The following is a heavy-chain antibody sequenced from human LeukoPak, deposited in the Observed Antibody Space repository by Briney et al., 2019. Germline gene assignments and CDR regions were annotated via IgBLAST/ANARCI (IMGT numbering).Heavy chain of an antibody. CDR1: GYTFTGYY. CDR3: ARSRAPYYYDSSGYYYNNWFDP. V-gene: IGHV1-2*02. D-gene: IGHD3-22*01. Sequence: ASVKVSCKASGYTFTGYYMHWVRQAPGQGLGWMGWINPNSGGTNYAQKFQGRVTMTRDTSISTAYMELSRLRSDDTAVYYCARSRAPYYYDSSGYYYNNWFDPWGQGTLVTVSS. J-gene: IGHJ5*02. CDR2: INPNSGGT.